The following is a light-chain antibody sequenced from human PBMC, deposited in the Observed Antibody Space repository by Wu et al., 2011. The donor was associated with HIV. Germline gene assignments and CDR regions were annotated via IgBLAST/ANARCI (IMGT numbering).Light chain of an antibody. V-gene: IGKV3-11*01. J-gene: IGKJ5*01. CDR2: GAT. CDR1: QSIIAS. CDR3: QQRDYWPLI. Sequence: EIVLTQSPATLSLSPGDRATLSCRASQSIIASLAWYQHKSGQAPRLLIYGATNRATGVSARFSGSGSGTDFTLTISSLEPEDFAVYYCQQRDYWPLIFGQGTRLEI.